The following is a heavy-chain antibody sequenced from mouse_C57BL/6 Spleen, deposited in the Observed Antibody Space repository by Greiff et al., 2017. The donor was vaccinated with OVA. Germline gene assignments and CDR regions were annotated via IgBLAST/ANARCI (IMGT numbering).Heavy chain of an antibody. J-gene: IGHJ2*01. V-gene: IGHV1-82*01. CDR1: GYAFSSSW. Sequence: VQLQQSGPELVKPGASVKISCKASGYAFSSSWMNWVKQRPGKGLEWIGRIYPGDGDTNYNGKFKGKATLTADKSSSTAYMQLSSLTSEDSAVYFCARRVIAGYFDYWGQGTTLTVSS. CDR3: ARRVIAGYFDY. CDR2: IYPGDGDT. D-gene: IGHD2-13*01.